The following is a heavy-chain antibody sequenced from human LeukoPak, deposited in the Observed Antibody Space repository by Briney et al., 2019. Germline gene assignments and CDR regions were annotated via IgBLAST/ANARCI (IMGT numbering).Heavy chain of an antibody. CDR3: AREAPYCSNTSCYAVNSFDY. V-gene: IGHV3-48*01. Sequence: PGGSLRLSCAASGFTFSSNSMNWVRQAPGKGLEWVSYISSSRSTIYYADSVKGRFTISRDNAKNSLYLQMNSLRAEDTAVYYCAREAPYCSNTSCYAVNSFDYWGQGTLVTVSS. CDR1: GFTFSSNS. D-gene: IGHD2-2*01. CDR2: ISSSRSTI. J-gene: IGHJ4*02.